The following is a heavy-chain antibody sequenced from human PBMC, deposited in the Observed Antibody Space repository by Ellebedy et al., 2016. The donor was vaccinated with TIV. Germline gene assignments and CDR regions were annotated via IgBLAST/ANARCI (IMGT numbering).Heavy chain of an antibody. CDR1: GASLSDST. V-gene: IGHV3-21*06. Sequence: GESLKISCAVSGASLSDSTLTWVRQAPGKGLEWVASISTTNSYIFYTDSVKGRFTIYRDNANSSLVLQMNSLRTEDTAVYYCVRQRVGGSFLWDVWGRGTTVTASS. CDR3: VRQRVGGSFLWDV. CDR2: ISTTNSYI. D-gene: IGHD2-15*01. J-gene: IGHJ6*02.